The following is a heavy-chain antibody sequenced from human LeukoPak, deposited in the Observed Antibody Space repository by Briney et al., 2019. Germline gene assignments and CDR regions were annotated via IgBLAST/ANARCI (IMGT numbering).Heavy chain of an antibody. V-gene: IGHV5-51*01. CDR2: IYPGDSDT. CDR1: GYSFTSYW. CDR3: ARFRYYYDSSGYQLGYFDY. D-gene: IGHD3-22*01. J-gene: IGHJ4*02. Sequence: GESLKISCKGSGYSFTSYWIGWVRQMLGKGLEWMGIIYPGDSDTRYSPSFQGQVTISADKSISTAYLQWSSLKASDTAMYYCARFRYYYDSSGYQLGYFDYWGQGTLVTVSS.